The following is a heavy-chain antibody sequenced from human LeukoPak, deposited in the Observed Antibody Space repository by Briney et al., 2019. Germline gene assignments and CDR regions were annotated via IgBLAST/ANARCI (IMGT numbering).Heavy chain of an antibody. Sequence: SAPTLVDPTPTLTLTCTFSGFSLRSRGGDVGWIRQPPGRALEWLALIFWDDHTRYRPSLRSRVTITKGTSYNQVVLTMTNLDPVDTATYHCARYNDASYFDYWGQGTVVTV. J-gene: IGHJ4*02. CDR3: ARYNDASYFDY. D-gene: IGHD3-10*01. CDR1: GFSLRSRGGD. CDR2: IFWDDHT. V-gene: IGHV2-5*02.